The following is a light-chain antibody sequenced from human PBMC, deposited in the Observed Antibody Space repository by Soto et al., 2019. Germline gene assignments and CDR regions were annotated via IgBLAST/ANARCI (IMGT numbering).Light chain of an antibody. J-gene: IGKJ1*01. CDR2: SAS. Sequence: DIRMTQSPASLSASVGDRVTVTCRASQNIDKYLHWYQQKPGKAPNLLIFSASILQSGVPSRFIGSGSGTEFTLTIRGLQPEDFATYYCQQTYSNSVPFGQGTQVEIK. V-gene: IGKV1-39*01. CDR3: QQTYSNSVP. CDR1: QNIDKY.